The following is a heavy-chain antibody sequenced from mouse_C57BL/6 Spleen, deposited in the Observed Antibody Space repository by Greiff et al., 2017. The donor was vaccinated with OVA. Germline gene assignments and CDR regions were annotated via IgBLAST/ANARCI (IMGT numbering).Heavy chain of an antibody. V-gene: IGHV1-74*01. D-gene: IGHD1-1*01. J-gene: IGHJ2*01. CDR3: AINYGSSLYFDY. CDR2: IHPSDSAT. Sequence: VQLQQPGAELVKPGASVKVSCKASGYTFTSYWMHWVKQRPGQGLEWIGRIHPSDSATNYNQKFKGKATLTVDKSSSPAYMQLSSLTSEDSAVYYCAINYGSSLYFDYWGQGTTLTVSS. CDR1: GYTFTSYW.